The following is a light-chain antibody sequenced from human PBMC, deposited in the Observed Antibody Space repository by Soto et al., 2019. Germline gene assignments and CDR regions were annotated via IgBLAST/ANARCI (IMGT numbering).Light chain of an antibody. V-gene: IGLV1-44*01. CDR3: AAWDASLNCFV. Sequence: QSGLTQPPSASGTPGQRVTISCSGRSSNIGSNTVNWYQQLPGTAPKLLIYSNNQRPSGVPDRFSGSKSGSSGSLAISGLQSEDEADYYCAAWDASLNCFVFGTGTKLTVL. CDR2: SNN. J-gene: IGLJ1*01. CDR1: SSNIGSNT.